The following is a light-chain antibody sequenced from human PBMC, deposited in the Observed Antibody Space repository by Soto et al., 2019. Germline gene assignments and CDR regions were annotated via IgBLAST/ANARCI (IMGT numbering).Light chain of an antibody. V-gene: IGKV3-20*01. CDR3: QQYGSSPPFT. CDR1: QSVSSRY. J-gene: IGKJ2*01. Sequence: EIVLTQSPGTLSLSPGERATLSCRASQSVSSRYLAWYQQKPGQAPRLLMYGESNRATGIPDRFSGSGSGTDFTLTISRLEPEDFAVYFCQQYGSSPPFTFGQGTKVEIK. CDR2: GES.